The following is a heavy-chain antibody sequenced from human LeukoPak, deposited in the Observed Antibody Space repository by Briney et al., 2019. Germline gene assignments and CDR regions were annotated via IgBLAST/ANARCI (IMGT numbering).Heavy chain of an antibody. Sequence: PSETLSLTCAVYGGSFSGYYWSWIRQPPGKGLEWIGEINHSGSTNYNPSLKGRVTISVDTSKNQFSLKLSSVTAADTAVYYCARGVGYCSGGSCYLFDYWGQGTLVTVSS. CDR1: GGSFSGYY. V-gene: IGHV4-34*01. D-gene: IGHD2-15*01. CDR3: ARGVGYCSGGSCYLFDY. CDR2: INHSGST. J-gene: IGHJ4*02.